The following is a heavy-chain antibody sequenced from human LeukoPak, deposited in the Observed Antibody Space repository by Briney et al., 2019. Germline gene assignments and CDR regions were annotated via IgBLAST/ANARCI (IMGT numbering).Heavy chain of an antibody. Sequence: GGSLTLSCAASGFTLSSHSMNWVRQAPGKGLEWVSSISSSSSYIYYAHSVKGRFTISRDNAQNSLYLEMNRLRAEDTALYYCAREVAPDAFDIWGQGTMVTVSS. CDR1: GFTLSSHS. J-gene: IGHJ3*02. V-gene: IGHV3-21*01. CDR2: ISSSSSYI. CDR3: AREVAPDAFDI.